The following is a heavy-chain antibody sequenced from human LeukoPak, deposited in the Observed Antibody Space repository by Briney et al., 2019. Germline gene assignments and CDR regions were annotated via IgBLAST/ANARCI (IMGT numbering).Heavy chain of an antibody. CDR3: ARDRGVSSGRYNYYYCGMDV. J-gene: IGHJ6*02. D-gene: IGHD6-19*01. CDR2: INTNTGNT. V-gene: IGHV7-4-1*02. CDR1: GYTFTSYA. Sequence: ASVKVSCKASGYTFTSYAMNWVRQAPGQGLEWMGWINTNTGNTTYAQDFTGRFIFSMDTSISTAYLQISSLKAEDTAVYYCARDRGVSSGRYNYYYCGMDVWGQGTTVTVSS.